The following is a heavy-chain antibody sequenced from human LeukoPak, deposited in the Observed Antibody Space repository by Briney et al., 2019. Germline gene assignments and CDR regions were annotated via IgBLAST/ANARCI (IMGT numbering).Heavy chain of an antibody. V-gene: IGHV3-30*18. Sequence: PGGSLRLSCAASGFTFSSYGMHWVRQAPGKGLEWVAVISYDGSNKYYADSVKGRFTISRDNSKNTLYLQMNSLRAEDTAVYYCAKPLAYCGGDCYGSPDAFDIWGQGTMVTVSS. J-gene: IGHJ3*02. CDR3: AKPLAYCGGDCYGSPDAFDI. CDR1: GFTFSSYG. D-gene: IGHD2-21*02. CDR2: ISYDGSNK.